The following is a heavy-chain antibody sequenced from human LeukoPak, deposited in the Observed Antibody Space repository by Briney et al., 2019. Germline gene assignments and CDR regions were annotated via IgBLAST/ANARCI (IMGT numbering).Heavy chain of an antibody. CDR2: IYSDNT. CDR3: ARDERWIQFNY. V-gene: IGHV3-53*01. Sequence: PGGSLRLSCTVSGFTVSSNSMSWVRQAPGKGLEWVSFIYSDNTHYSDSVKGRFTISRDNSKNTLYLHMNGLRVEDTAIYYCARDERWIQFNYWGQGTLVTVSS. D-gene: IGHD5-18*01. CDR1: GFTVSSNS. J-gene: IGHJ4*02.